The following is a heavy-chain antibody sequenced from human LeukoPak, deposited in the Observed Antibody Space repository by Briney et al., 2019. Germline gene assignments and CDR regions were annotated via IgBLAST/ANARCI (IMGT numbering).Heavy chain of an antibody. D-gene: IGHD2-15*01. CDR2: LSGSGGST. Sequence: GRSLRLSCAASGFTFSRYGMNWVRQAPGKGLEWVSALSGSGGSTYYADSVKGRFTISRDNSKNTLYLQMNSLRAEDTAVYYCAKVGSWNCEGWLDYWGQGTLVTVSS. CDR1: GFTFSRYG. J-gene: IGHJ4*02. CDR3: AKVGSWNCEGWLDY. V-gene: IGHV3-23*01.